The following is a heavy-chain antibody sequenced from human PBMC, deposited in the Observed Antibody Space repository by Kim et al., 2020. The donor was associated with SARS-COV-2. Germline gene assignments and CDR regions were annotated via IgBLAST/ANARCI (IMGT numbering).Heavy chain of an antibody. CDR1: GYSFTSYW. J-gene: IGHJ4*02. D-gene: IGHD3-22*01. CDR2: IDPSDSYT. V-gene: IGHV5-10-1*01. CDR3: AGYYYDSSGYQDY. Sequence: GESLKISCKGSGYSFTSYWISWVRQMPGKGLEWMGRIDPSDSYTNYSPSFQGHVTISADKSISTAYLQWSSLKASDTAMYYCAGYYYDSSGYQDYWGQGTLVTVSS.